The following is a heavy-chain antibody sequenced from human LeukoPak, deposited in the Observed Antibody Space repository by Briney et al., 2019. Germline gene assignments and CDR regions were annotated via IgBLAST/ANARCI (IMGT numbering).Heavy chain of an antibody. D-gene: IGHD6-13*01. CDR2: ISSSSSYI. CDR1: GFTFSSYS. J-gene: IGHJ3*02. Sequence: GGSLRLSCAASGFTFSSYSMNWVRQAPGKGLEWVSSISSSSSYIYYADSVKGRFTISRDNAKNSLYLQMNSLRAEDTAVYYCARAPPFSRRLAYSSSYSAFDIWGQGTMVTVSS. V-gene: IGHV3-21*01. CDR3: ARAPPFSRRLAYSSSYSAFDI.